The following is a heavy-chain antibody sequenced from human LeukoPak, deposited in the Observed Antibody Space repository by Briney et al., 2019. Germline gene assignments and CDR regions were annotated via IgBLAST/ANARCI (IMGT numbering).Heavy chain of an antibody. J-gene: IGHJ6*03. D-gene: IGHD4-23*01. CDR1: GGSFSGYY. CDR2: INHSGST. V-gene: IGHV4-34*01. CDR3: ARVGGNSGVYYYMDV. Sequence: QPSETLSLTCAVYGGSFSGYYWSWIRQPPGKGLEWIGEINHSGSTNYNPSPKSRVTISVDTSKNQFSLKLSSVTAADTAVYYCARVGGNSGVYYYMDVWGKGTTVTVSS.